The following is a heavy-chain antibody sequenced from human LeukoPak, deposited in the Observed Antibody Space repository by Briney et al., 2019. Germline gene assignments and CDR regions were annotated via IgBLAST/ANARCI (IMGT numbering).Heavy chain of an antibody. CDR2: INPNSGGT. V-gene: IGHV1-2*02. D-gene: IGHD4-17*01. CDR3: ARGRGDFTPSGYFQH. Sequence: ASVKVSCKASGYTFTGYYMHWVRQAPGQGFEWMGWINPNSGGTNYAQKFQGRVTMTRDTSISTAYMELSRLRSDDTAVYYCARGRGDFTPSGYFQHWGQGTLVTVSS. J-gene: IGHJ1*01. CDR1: GYTFTGYY.